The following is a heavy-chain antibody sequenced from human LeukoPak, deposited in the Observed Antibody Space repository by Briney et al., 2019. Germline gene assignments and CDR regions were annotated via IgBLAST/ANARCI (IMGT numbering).Heavy chain of an antibody. Sequence: SETLSFTCAVSGGSISTNTWWSWARQPPGKGLEWIGYIYYSGSTYYNPSLKSRVTISVDTSKNQFSLKLSSVTAADTAVYYCARANYYDSSGYSVDAFDIWGQGTMVTVSS. CDR1: GGSISTNTW. CDR2: IYYSGST. D-gene: IGHD3-22*01. CDR3: ARANYYDSSGYSVDAFDI. J-gene: IGHJ3*02. V-gene: IGHV4-30-4*01.